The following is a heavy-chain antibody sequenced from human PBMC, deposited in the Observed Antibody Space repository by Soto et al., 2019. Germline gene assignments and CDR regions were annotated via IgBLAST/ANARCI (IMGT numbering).Heavy chain of an antibody. J-gene: IGHJ4*02. Sequence: EVQLLISGGGLVSPGGSLRLSCAASGFTFSSYAMSWVRQAPGKGLEWLAGITFRGDNTYYADSVKGRFSLSSDNSRNRLDLQMNNLKVEDTALYYCARLGTMGVFDNWGQGTLLTVSS. CDR3: ARLGTMGVFDN. CDR1: GFTFSSYA. CDR2: ITFRGDNT. V-gene: IGHV3-23*01. D-gene: IGHD1-1*01.